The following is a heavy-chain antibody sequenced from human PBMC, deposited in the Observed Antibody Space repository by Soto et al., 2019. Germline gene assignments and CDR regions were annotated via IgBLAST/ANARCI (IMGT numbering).Heavy chain of an antibody. J-gene: IGHJ4*02. D-gene: IGHD1-1*01. V-gene: IGHV1-2*02. CDR1: GYSFTNYY. Sequence: ASVKVSCKASGYSFTNYYMHLVRQAPGQGLEWMGWINPNTGVTKYAQNFQGRVTMTRDTSISTAYMELSRLRSDDTAVYYCAKDPTGRTGYWGQGALVTASS. CDR3: AKDPTGRTGY. CDR2: INPNTGVT.